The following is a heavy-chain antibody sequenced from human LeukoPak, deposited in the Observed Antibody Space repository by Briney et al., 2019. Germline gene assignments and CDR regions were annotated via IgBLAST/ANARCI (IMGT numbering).Heavy chain of an antibody. Sequence: GGSLRLSCAASGFTFSFYAMSWVRRLPGKGLEWVGSISEDGSKEFYTDSVRGRFTISRDNSKNTLYLQMNTLNSGDTAVYYCAKIRTLGAGDAFDIWGQGTMVTVSS. CDR2: ISEDGSKE. CDR1: GFTFSFYA. V-gene: IGHV3-30*18. CDR3: AKIRTLGAGDAFDI. J-gene: IGHJ3*02. D-gene: IGHD1-26*01.